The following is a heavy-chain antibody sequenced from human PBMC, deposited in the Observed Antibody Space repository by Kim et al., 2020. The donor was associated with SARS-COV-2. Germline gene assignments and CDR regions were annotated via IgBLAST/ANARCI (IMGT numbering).Heavy chain of an antibody. D-gene: IGHD2-15*01. Sequence: SETLSLTCAVSGGSISSGGYSWSWIRQPPGKGLEWIGYIYHSGSTYYNPSLKSRVTISVDRSKNQFSLKLSSVTAADTAVYYCATRKPYSLAATPDAFDIWGQGTMVTVSS. J-gene: IGHJ3*02. V-gene: IGHV4-30-2*01. CDR1: GGSISSGGYS. CDR3: ATRKPYSLAATPDAFDI. CDR2: IYHSGST.